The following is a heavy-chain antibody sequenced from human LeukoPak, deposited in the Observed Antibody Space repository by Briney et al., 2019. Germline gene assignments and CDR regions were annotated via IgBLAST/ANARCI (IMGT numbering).Heavy chain of an antibody. V-gene: IGHV4-61*02. CDR3: ARAGTHSSGWYWGEDYYYYMDV. CDR1: GGSISSGSYY. Sequence: PSQTLSLTCTVSGGSISSGSYYWSWIRQPAGKGLEWIGRIYTSGSTNYNPSLKSRVTISVGTSKNQFSLKLSSVTAADTAVYYCARAGTHSSGWYWGEDYYYYMDVWGKGTTVTVSS. J-gene: IGHJ6*03. D-gene: IGHD6-19*01. CDR2: IYTSGST.